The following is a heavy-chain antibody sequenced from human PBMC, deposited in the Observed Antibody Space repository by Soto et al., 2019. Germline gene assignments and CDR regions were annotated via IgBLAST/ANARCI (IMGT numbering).Heavy chain of an antibody. Sequence: EVQLVESGGGLVKPGGSLRLSCAASGFTFSSYSMNWVRQAPGKGLEWVSSISSSSSYIYYADSVKGRFTISRDNAKNSLYLQMNSLRAEDTAVYYCAGGQRSDPFDPWGQGTLVTVSS. CDR3: AGGQRSDPFDP. CDR1: GFTFSSYS. D-gene: IGHD3-16*01. V-gene: IGHV3-21*01. J-gene: IGHJ5*02. CDR2: ISSSSSYI.